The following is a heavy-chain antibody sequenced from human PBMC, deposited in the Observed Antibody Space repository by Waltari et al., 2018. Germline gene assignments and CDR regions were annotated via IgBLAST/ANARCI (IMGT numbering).Heavy chain of an antibody. CDR1: GYTFTGYY. D-gene: IGHD6-13*01. Sequence: QVQLVQSGAEVKKPGASVKVSCKASGYTFTGYYMHWVRQAPGQGLEWMGWFNPNSGGPNYAQKFQGRVTMTRDTSISTAHMELSRLRSDDTAVYYCARDSSSWYRGGAFDIWGQGTMVTVSS. V-gene: IGHV1-2*02. CDR2: FNPNSGGP. J-gene: IGHJ3*02. CDR3: ARDSSSWYRGGAFDI.